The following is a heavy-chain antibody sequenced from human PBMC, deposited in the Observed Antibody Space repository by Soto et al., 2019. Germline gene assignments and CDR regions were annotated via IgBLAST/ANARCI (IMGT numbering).Heavy chain of an antibody. V-gene: IGHV4-30-2*01. CDR1: GGSISSGGYS. Sequence: SETLSLTCAVSGGSISSGGYSWSWIRQPPGKGLEWIGYIYHSGSTYYNPSLKSRVTISVDRSKNQFSLKLSSVTAADTAVYYCARDTMVRGVITKFDPWGQGTLVTV. CDR2: IYHSGST. D-gene: IGHD3-10*01. J-gene: IGHJ5*02. CDR3: ARDTMVRGVITKFDP.